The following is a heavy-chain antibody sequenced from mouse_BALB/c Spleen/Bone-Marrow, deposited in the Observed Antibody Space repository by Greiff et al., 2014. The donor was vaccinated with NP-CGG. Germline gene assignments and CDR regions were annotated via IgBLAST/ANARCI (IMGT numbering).Heavy chain of an antibody. CDR2: ILPGSGST. J-gene: IGHJ4*01. CDR1: GYTFSSYW. CDR3: ARSDGYYYAMDY. D-gene: IGHD2-3*01. Sequence: VQLQQSGAELMKPGASVKISCKATGYTFSSYWIEWVKQRPGHGLEWIGEILPGSGSTNYNEKFKGKATFTADTSSNTAYMQLRSLTSEDSAVYYCARSDGYYYAMDYWGQGTSVTVSS. V-gene: IGHV1-9*01.